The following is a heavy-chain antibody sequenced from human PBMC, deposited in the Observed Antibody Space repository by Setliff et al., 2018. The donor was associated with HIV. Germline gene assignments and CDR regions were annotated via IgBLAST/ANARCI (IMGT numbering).Heavy chain of an antibody. J-gene: IGHJ5*02. CDR1: GGSISSHY. CDR3: ARGLWFGGSYWFDP. V-gene: IGHV4-59*11. D-gene: IGHD3-10*01. Sequence: SETLSLTCTVSGVSGGSISSHYWNWIRQPLGKGLEWIGYIYYTGTTKNNPSLKSRVTMSIDTSKNQFSLKLSSVTAADTAVYYCARGLWFGGSYWFDPWGQGTLVTVSS. CDR2: IYYTGTT.